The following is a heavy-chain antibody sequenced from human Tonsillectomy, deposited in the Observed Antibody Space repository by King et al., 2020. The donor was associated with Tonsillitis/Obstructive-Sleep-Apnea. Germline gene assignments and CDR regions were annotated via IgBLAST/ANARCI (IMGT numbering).Heavy chain of an antibody. CDR3: ARDAGDYDVGGGIDY. CDR1: GYTFTSYG. V-gene: IGHV1-18*01. Sequence: VQLVESGAEVKKPGAPVKVSCKASGYTFTSYGISWVRQAPGQGLEWMGWISAYNGNTKYAQKLQGRVTMTTDTSTSTAYMELRSLRSDDTAVYYCARDAGDYDVGGGIDYWGQGTLVTVSS. CDR2: ISAYNGNT. D-gene: IGHD4-17*01. J-gene: IGHJ4*02.